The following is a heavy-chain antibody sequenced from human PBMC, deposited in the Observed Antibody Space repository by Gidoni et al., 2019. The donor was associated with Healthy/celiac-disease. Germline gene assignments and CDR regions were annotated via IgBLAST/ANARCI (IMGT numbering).Heavy chain of an antibody. D-gene: IGHD1-26*01. CDR3: VKDGKEVGADDDLDY. CDR2: ISSNGGST. V-gene: IGHV3-64D*06. Sequence: EVQLVESGGGLVQPGGSLRLSCSASGFTFSSYAMHWVRQAPGKGLEYVSAISSNGGSTYYADSVKGRFTISRDNSKNTLYLQMSSLRAEDTAVYYCVKDGKEVGADDDLDYWGQGTLVTVSS. J-gene: IGHJ4*02. CDR1: GFTFSSYA.